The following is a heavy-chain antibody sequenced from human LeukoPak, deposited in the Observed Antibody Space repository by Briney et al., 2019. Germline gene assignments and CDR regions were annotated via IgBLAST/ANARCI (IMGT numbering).Heavy chain of an antibody. J-gene: IGHJ4*02. D-gene: IGHD3-9*01. CDR3: ARSLRGVLTGFSHYFDS. CDR1: GYTFTGYY. CDR2: INPTSGDT. Sequence: GASVKVSCKASGYTFTGYYIHWVRQGPGQGLEWMGWINPTSGDTKYAQRFQGRVTMTSDTAITTAYVEMSSLRSDDTATYFCARSLRGVLTGFSHYFDSWGQGTLVTVSS. V-gene: IGHV1-2*02.